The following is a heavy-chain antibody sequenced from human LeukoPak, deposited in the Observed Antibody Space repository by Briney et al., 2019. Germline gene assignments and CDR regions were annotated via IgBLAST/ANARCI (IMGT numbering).Heavy chain of an antibody. Sequence: SETLSLTCTVSGGSTSSYYWSWIRQPPGKGLEWIGNIYYSGSTNYNPSLKSRVTISVDTSKNQFSLKLSSVTAADTAVYYCTRGSIAYYYMDVWGKGTTVTISS. J-gene: IGHJ6*03. V-gene: IGHV4-59*01. CDR1: GGSTSSYY. CDR2: IYYSGST. CDR3: TRGSIAYYYMDV. D-gene: IGHD3-22*01.